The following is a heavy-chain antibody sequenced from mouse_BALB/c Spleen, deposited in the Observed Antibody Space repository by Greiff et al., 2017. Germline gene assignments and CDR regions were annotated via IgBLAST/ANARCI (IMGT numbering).Heavy chain of an antibody. CDR2: IWAGGST. V-gene: IGHV2-9*02. J-gene: IGHJ1*01. Sequence: QVQLKESGPGLVAPSQSLSITCTVSGFSLTSYGVHWVRQPPGKGLEWLGVIWAGGSTNYNSALMSRLSISKDNSKSQVFLKMNSLQTDDTAMYYCARDPGGSSPHWYFDVWGAGTTVTVSS. CDR3: ARDPGGSSPHWYFDV. CDR1: GFSLTSYG. D-gene: IGHD1-1*01.